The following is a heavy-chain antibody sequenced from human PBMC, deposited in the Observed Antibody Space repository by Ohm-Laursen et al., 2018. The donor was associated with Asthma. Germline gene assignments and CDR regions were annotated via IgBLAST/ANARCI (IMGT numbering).Heavy chain of an antibody. D-gene: IGHD6-19*01. CDR1: RFTFSSYG. Sequence: SLRLSCAASRFTFSSYGMHWARQAPGTGLEWVAVIWYDGSNKYYADSVKGRFTISRDNSKNTLYLQMNSLRAEDTAVYYCARDAEAGTEYFDYWGQGTLVTVSS. CDR3: ARDAEAGTEYFDY. J-gene: IGHJ4*02. CDR2: IWYDGSNK. V-gene: IGHV3-33*01.